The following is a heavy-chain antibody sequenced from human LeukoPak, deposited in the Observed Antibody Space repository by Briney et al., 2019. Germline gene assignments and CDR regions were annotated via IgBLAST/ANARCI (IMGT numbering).Heavy chain of an antibody. V-gene: IGHV1-18*01. Sequence: GASVKDSCKASGYTFPSYGISWVRQAPGQGLEWMGWISAYNGNTNYAQKLQGRVTMTTDTSTSTAYMELRSLRSDDTAVYYCAGRAARYAFDIWAQGTMVTVSS. CDR1: GYTFPSYG. D-gene: IGHD6-6*01. CDR2: ISAYNGNT. CDR3: AGRAARYAFDI. J-gene: IGHJ3*02.